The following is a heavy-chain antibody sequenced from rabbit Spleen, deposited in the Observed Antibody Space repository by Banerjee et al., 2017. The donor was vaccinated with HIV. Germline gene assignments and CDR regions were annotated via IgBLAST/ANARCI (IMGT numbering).Heavy chain of an antibody. CDR1: GFTLSSYYM. V-gene: IGHV1S45*01. J-gene: IGHJ4*01. Sequence: QEQLVESGGGLVQPGGSLKLSCKASGFTLSSYYMNWVRQAPGKGLEWIACIYVGSGGGTKYASWAKGRFTISKTSSTTVTLEMTSLTVADTATFFCGRAGEGGYGYLDLWGPGTLVTVS. D-gene: IGHD2-1*01. CDR2: IYVGSGGGT. CDR3: GRAGEGGYGYLDL.